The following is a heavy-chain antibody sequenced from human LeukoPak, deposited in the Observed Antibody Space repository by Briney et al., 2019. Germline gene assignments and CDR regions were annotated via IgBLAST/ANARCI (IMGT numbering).Heavy chain of an antibody. J-gene: IGHJ4*02. CDR3: ASGVGAVFDY. Sequence: SETLSLTCAVYGGSFSGYYWSWIRKPPGKGLEWIGEINHSGSTNYNPSLKSRVTISVDTSKNQFSLKLSSVTAADTAVYYCASGVGAVFDYWGQGTLVTVSS. CDR2: INHSGST. V-gene: IGHV4-34*01. CDR1: GGSFSGYY. D-gene: IGHD1-26*01.